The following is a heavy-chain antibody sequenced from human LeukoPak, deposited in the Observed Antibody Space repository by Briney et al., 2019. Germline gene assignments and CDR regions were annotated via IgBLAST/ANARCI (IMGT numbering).Heavy chain of an antibody. Sequence: PGGSLRLSCAASGFTFSNYGMSWVRQAPGKGLEWVSAISDSGSTYYADSVKGRFTISGDNSKNTLYLQMNSLRAEDTAVYYCAKRVPYSSSSVYFDSWGQGTLVTVSS. CDR3: AKRVPYSSSSVYFDS. V-gene: IGHV3-23*05. CDR2: ISDSGST. D-gene: IGHD6-6*01. CDR1: GFTFSNYG. J-gene: IGHJ4*02.